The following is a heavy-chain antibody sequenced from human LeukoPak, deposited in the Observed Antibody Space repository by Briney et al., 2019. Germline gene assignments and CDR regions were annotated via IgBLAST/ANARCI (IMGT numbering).Heavy chain of an antibody. Sequence: SETLSLTCTVSGGSISSYYWSWIRQPPGKGLEWIGYIYYSGSTNYNPSLKSRVTIPVDTSKNQFSLKLSSVTAADTAVYYCARLVVTAQDYYYYYMDVWGKGTTVTISS. CDR2: IYYSGST. V-gene: IGHV4-59*01. CDR3: ARLVVTAQDYYYYYMDV. D-gene: IGHD2-21*02. CDR1: GGSISSYY. J-gene: IGHJ6*03.